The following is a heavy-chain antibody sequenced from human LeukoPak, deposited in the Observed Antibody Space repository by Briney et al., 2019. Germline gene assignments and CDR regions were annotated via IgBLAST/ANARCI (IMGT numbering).Heavy chain of an antibody. V-gene: IGHV3-33*04. J-gene: IGHJ4*02. CDR2: VWYDGSSK. CDR3: ARDAPGGSYIDY. Sequence: GRSLRLSCAASAFTLSGYGMHWVRQAPGKGLEWVAVVWYDGSSKYYADSVKGRFTLSRDNSKNTLYLQMNSLRAEDTAVYYCARDAPGGSYIDYWGQGTLVTVSS. D-gene: IGHD1-26*01. CDR1: AFTLSGYG.